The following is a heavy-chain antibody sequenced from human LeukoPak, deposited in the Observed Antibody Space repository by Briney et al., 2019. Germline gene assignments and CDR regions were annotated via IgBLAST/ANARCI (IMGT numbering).Heavy chain of an antibody. CDR3: ARSPNSGYDPFDY. J-gene: IGHJ4*02. D-gene: IGHD5-12*01. V-gene: IGHV4-39*01. CDR1: GGSISSSSYY. CDR2: IYYSGST. Sequence: SENLSLTCTVSGGSISSSSYYWGWIRQPPGKGLEWIGSIYYSGSTYYNPSLKSRVTISVDTSKNQFSLKLSSVTAADTAVYYCARSPNSGYDPFDYWGQGTLVTVSS.